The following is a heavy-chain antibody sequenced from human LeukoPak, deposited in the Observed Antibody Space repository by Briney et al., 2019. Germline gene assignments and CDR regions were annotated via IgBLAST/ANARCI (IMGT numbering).Heavy chain of an antibody. J-gene: IGHJ4*02. V-gene: IGHV3-21*01. CDR3: ARDVMTTVTTVDY. CDR1: GFTFSRYN. CDR2: INNSSSYI. Sequence: WGSLRLSCAAYGFTFSRYNMNWIRQAPGKGLEWISSINNSSSYIYYADSVKGRFTISRDNAKNSLYLQMNSLRAEDTAVYYCARDVMTTVTTVDYWGQGTLVTVSS. D-gene: IGHD4-17*01.